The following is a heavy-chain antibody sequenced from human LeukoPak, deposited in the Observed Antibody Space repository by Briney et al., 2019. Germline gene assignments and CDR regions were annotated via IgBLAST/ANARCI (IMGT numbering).Heavy chain of an antibody. CDR3: ARVEYSLWAHIDFQH. Sequence: GASVKVSCKASGGTFSSYAISWVRQAPGLGLEWMGWINTNTGNPTYAQGFTGRFVFSLDTSVSTAYLQISSLKAEDTAVYYCARVEYSLWAHIDFQHWGQGTLVTVSS. CDR1: GGTFSSYA. CDR2: INTNTGNP. D-gene: IGHD2-21*01. J-gene: IGHJ1*01. V-gene: IGHV7-4-1*02.